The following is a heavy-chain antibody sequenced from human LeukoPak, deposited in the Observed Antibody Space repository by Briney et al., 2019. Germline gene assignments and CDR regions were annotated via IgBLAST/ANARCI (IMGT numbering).Heavy chain of an antibody. CDR1: GFTFSSYW. Sequence: GGSLRLSCAASGFTFSSYWMSWVRQAPGKGLEWVANIKQDGSEKYYVDSVKGRFTLSRDYPKNTLYLQMNSLRAEDTAVYFCANEIRPNDYWGQGTLVTVSS. V-gene: IGHV3-7*03. J-gene: IGHJ4*02. CDR2: IKQDGSEK. CDR3: ANEIRPNDY.